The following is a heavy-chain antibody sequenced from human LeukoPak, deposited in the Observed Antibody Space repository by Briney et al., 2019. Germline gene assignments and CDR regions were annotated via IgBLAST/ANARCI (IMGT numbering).Heavy chain of an antibody. CDR2: INHSGST. J-gene: IGHJ6*03. D-gene: IGHD3-10*01. Sequence: SGTLALTFAGYGGSFSGYYWRWIRQPPGKGLEGIWEINHSGSTNYNPSLKSRVTISVDTSKNQFSLKLSSVTAADTAVYYCARGGALYYYYYYMDVWGKGTTVTVSS. CDR1: GGSFSGYY. V-gene: IGHV4-34*01. CDR3: ARGGALYYYYYYMDV.